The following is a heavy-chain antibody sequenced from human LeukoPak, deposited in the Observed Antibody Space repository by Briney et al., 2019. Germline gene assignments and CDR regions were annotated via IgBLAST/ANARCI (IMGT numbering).Heavy chain of an antibody. CDR2: IYYSGST. Sequence: PSETLSLTCTVSGGSISSGGYYWSWIRQHPGKGLEWIGYIYYSGSTYYNPSLKSRVTISVDTSKNQFSLKPSSVTAADTAVYYCARDPTSPYGMDVWGKGTTVTVSS. CDR3: ARDPTSPYGMDV. D-gene: IGHD4-11*01. CDR1: GGSISSGGYY. V-gene: IGHV4-31*03. J-gene: IGHJ6*04.